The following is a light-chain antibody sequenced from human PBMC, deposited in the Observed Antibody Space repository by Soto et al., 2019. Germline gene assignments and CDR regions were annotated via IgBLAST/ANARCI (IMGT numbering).Light chain of an antibody. CDR1: SSDIGAYDY. V-gene: IGLV2-14*03. J-gene: IGLJ1*01. CDR2: DVN. CDR3: FSFTTTRTHV. Sequence: QSALTQTASLSGSPGESITISCTATSSDIGAYDYVSWFQQHPGKAPKPMISDVNNRPSGVSNRFSVSKSGNTAYLTISGLQVEDEAEYFCFSFTTTRTHVFGTGPKVTVL.